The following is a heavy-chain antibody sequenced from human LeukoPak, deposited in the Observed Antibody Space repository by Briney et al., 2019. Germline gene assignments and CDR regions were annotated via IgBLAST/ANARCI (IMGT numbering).Heavy chain of an antibody. CDR1: GFTFSSYA. CDR2: ISGSGGST. D-gene: IGHD6-19*01. Sequence: GGSLRLSCAASGFTFSSYAMSWVRQAPGKGLEWVSAISGSGGSTYYADSVKGRFTISRDNSKNTLYLQMNSLRAGDTAVYYCAKTGYSSGWYAGPPDYWGQGTLVTVSS. CDR3: AKTGYSSGWYAGPPDY. J-gene: IGHJ4*02. V-gene: IGHV3-23*01.